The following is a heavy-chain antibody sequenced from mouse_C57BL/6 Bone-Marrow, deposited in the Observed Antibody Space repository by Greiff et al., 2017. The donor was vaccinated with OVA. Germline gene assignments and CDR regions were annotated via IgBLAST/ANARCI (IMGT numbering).Heavy chain of an antibody. Sequence: EVMLVESGGGLVQPGGSLKLSCAASGFTFSDYYMYWVRQTPEKRLEWVAYISNGGGSTYYPDTVKGRFTISRDNAKNTLYLQMSRLKSEDTAMYYCARQGYYGNYWYFDVWGTGTTVTVSS. J-gene: IGHJ1*03. CDR2: ISNGGGST. V-gene: IGHV5-12*01. CDR1: GFTFSDYY. D-gene: IGHD1-1*01. CDR3: ARQGYYGNYWYFDV.